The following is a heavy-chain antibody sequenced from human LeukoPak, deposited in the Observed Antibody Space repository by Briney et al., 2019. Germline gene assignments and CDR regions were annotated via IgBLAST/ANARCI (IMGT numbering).Heavy chain of an antibody. CDR2: IIPIFGTA. CDR3: ARGPGIVGARDSDY. Sequence: ASVKVSCKASGGTFSSYAISWVRQAPGQGLEWMGRIIPIFGTANYAQKFQGRVTITTDESTGTAYMELSSLRSEDTAVYYCARGPGIVGARDSDYWGQGTLVTVSS. J-gene: IGHJ4*02. V-gene: IGHV1-69*05. D-gene: IGHD1-26*01. CDR1: GGTFSSYA.